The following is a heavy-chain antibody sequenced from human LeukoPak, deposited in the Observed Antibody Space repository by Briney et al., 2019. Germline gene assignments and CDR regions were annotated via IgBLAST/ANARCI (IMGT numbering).Heavy chain of an antibody. CDR2: IYYSGST. Sequence: PSQTLFLTCTVSGGSISSGDYYWSWIRQPPGRGLEWIGYIYYSGSTYYNPSLKSRVTISVDTSKNQFSLKLSSVTAADTAVYYCARDIRGDYGENGFDYWGQGTLVTVSS. D-gene: IGHD4-17*01. J-gene: IGHJ4*02. CDR3: ARDIRGDYGENGFDY. V-gene: IGHV4-30-4*01. CDR1: GGSISSGDYY.